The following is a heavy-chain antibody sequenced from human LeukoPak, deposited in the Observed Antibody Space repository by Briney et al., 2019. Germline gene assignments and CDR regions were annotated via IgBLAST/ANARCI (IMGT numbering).Heavy chain of an antibody. CDR3: AREKGNYDGYYNYYMDV. CDR2: IKQDGSDK. D-gene: IGHD4-11*01. Sequence: TGGSLRLSCAASGFTFSNYWMNWVRQPPGKGLEWVANIKQDGSDKYYVDSVKGRFTISRDNAKNSLYLQMNSLRAEDTAVYYCAREKGNYDGYYNYYMDVWGKGTTVTVSS. J-gene: IGHJ6*03. V-gene: IGHV3-7*01. CDR1: GFTFSNYW.